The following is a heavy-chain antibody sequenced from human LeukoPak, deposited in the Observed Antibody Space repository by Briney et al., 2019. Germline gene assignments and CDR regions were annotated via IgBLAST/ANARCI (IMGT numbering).Heavy chain of an antibody. Sequence: SCKASGYTFTSYGISWVRQAPGKGLEWVSAISGSGGSTYYADSVKGRFTISRDNSKNTLYLQMNSLRAEDTAVYYCAKDMGSSGPPLGYWGQGTLVTVSS. CDR3: AKDMGSSGPPLGY. J-gene: IGHJ4*02. V-gene: IGHV3-23*01. CDR2: ISGSGGST. D-gene: IGHD6-19*01. CDR1: GYTFTSYG.